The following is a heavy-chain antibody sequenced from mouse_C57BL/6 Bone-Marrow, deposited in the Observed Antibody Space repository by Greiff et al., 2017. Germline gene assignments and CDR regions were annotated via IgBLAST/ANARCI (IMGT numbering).Heavy chain of an antibody. J-gene: IGHJ2*01. CDR2: IHPDSGST. V-gene: IGHV1-64*01. CDR3: ARAVIASVEGY. Sequence: QVQLQQPGAELVKPGASVKLSCKASGYTFTSYWMHWVKQRPGQGLEWIGMIHPDSGSTNYNEKFKSKATLTVDTSSSTAYMQLSSLTSEDSAVYYCARAVIASVEGYWGQGTTLTVYS. D-gene: IGHD1-1*01. CDR1: GYTFTSYW.